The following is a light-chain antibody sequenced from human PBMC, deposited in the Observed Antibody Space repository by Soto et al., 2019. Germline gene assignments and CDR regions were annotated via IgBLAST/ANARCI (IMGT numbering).Light chain of an antibody. CDR2: AAS. V-gene: IGKV1-39*01. J-gene: IGKJ2*03. CDR1: QRISTN. CDR3: QQSYITLYS. Sequence: DIQMTQVPSSLSASVGDRVTITCRASQRISTNLSWYQKKPGKAPKLLIYAASTLQSGVSSRFSGTGTGTDFALTISSRQPVDLSIYFCQQSYITLYSFGQGTNLEIK.